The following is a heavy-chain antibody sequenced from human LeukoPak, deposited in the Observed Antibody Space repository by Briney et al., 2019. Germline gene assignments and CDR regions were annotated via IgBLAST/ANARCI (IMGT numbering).Heavy chain of an antibody. D-gene: IGHD1-26*01. CDR1: GYTFASYA. CDR2: ISAHNGNT. CDR3: ARDNSVGETAWWFDP. Sequence: ASVKVSCKASGYTFASYAISWVRQAPGQGLEWMGWISAHNGNTNYAQKLQGRVTLTTDSSTSTAYMELTSLTSDDTAVYYCARDNSVGETAWWFDPWGQGTLVTVSS. J-gene: IGHJ5*02. V-gene: IGHV1-18*01.